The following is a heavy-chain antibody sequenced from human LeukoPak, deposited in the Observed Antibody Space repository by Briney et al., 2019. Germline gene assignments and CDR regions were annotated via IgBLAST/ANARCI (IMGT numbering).Heavy chain of an antibody. V-gene: IGHV6-1*01. Sequence: SQTLSLTCAISGDSVSSNNAAWNWIRQSPSRGLEWLGRTYYRSKWYYNYALSMKSRITINPDTSKNQFSLQLNSVTPEDTAVYYCVRDGWSPTVMQDYYYYYIDVWGRGTTVTVSS. CDR3: VRDGWSPTVMQDYYYYYIDV. CDR1: GDSVSSNNAA. CDR2: TYYRSKWYY. D-gene: IGHD4-17*01. J-gene: IGHJ6*03.